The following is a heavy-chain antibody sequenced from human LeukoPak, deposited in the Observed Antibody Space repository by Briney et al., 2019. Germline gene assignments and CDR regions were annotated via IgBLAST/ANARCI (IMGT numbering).Heavy chain of an antibody. CDR1: GVSISSYY. V-gene: IGHV4-59*08. CDR2: IYHSGTT. D-gene: IGHD1/OR15-1a*01. Sequence: PETLSLTCSVSGVSISSYYWTWIRQPPGKGLEWIGYIYHSGTTNYNPSLKSRVTISIDTSRKQFSVNLSSVTAADTAMYYCAGYLSATGTKIWGQGTMVTVSS. CDR3: AGYLSATGTKI. J-gene: IGHJ3*02.